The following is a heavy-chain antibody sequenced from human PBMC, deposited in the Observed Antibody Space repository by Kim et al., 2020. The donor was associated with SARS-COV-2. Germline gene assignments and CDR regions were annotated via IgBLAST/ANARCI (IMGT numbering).Heavy chain of an antibody. D-gene: IGHD6-19*01. V-gene: IGHV3-48*03. CDR1: GFTFSSYE. CDR2: ISSSGSTI. CDR3: ARGITSSGWYPPFDY. Sequence: GGSLRLSCAASGFTFSSYEMNWVRQAPGKGLEWVSYISSSGSTIYYADSVKGRFTISRDNAKNSLYLQMNSLRAEDTAVYYCARGITSSGWYPPFDYWGQGTLVTVSS. J-gene: IGHJ4*02.